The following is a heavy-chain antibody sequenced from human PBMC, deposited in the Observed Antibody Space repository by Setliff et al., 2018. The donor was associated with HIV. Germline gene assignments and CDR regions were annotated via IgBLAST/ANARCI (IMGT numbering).Heavy chain of an antibody. CDR3: ARGRNYDSSGYGDYYYYVDV. Sequence: ASVKVSCKASGYTFTSYGISWVRQAPGQGLEWMGWISAYNGNTNYAQKLQGRVTMTTDTSTSTAYMELRSLRSDDTAVYYCARGRNYDSSGYGDYYYYVDVWGKGTTVTVSS. CDR2: ISAYNGNT. CDR1: GYTFTSYG. V-gene: IGHV1-18*01. J-gene: IGHJ6*03. D-gene: IGHD3-22*01.